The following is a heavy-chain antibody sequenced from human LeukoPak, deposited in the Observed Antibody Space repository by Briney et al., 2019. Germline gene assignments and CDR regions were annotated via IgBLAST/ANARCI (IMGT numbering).Heavy chain of an antibody. CDR3: ARDPPGDYGMDV. D-gene: IGHD2-21*01. J-gene: IGHJ6*02. V-gene: IGHV3-21*01. CDR1: GFTFSTYS. Sequence: GGSLRLSCAASGFTFSTYSMNWVRQAPGKGLEWVSSITSSSTYIYYADSVKGRFTISKDNAENSLFPQMNSLRVEDTAVYYCARDPPGDYGMDVWGQGTTVTVSS. CDR2: ITSSSTYI.